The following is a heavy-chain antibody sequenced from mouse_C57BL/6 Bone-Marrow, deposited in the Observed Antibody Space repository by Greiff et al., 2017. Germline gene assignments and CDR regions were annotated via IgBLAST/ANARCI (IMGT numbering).Heavy chain of an antibody. V-gene: IGHV1-50*01. Sequence: VQLQQPGAELVKPGASVKLSCKASGYTFTSYWMQWVKQRPGQGLEWIGEIDPSDSYTNYNQKFKGKATLTVDTSSSPAYMQLSSLTSEDSAVYYCARDGSSFWYCDVWGTGTTVTVSS. J-gene: IGHJ1*03. CDR3: ARDGSSFWYCDV. D-gene: IGHD1-1*01. CDR1: GYTFTSYW. CDR2: IDPSDSYT.